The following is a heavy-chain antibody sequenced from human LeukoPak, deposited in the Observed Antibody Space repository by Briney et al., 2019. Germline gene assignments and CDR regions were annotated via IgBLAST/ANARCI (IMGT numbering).Heavy chain of an antibody. V-gene: IGHV3-48*03. CDR3: ARDGAYSSRWVWFDP. CDR2: ISSSGSPI. J-gene: IGHJ5*02. CDR1: VFTFSSYD. D-gene: IGHD6-13*01. Sequence: PGGSLRLSCAASVFTFSSYDMNWVRQAPGKALEWVSYISSSGSPISYAGSVKGRFTFSRENAKKSLYLQLNSLRAEDRAVYYCARDGAYSSRWVWFDPWGQGSLVTVSS.